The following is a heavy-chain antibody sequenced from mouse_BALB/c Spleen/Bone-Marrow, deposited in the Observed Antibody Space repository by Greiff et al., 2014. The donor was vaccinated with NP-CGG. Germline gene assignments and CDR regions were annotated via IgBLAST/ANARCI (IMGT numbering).Heavy chain of an antibody. D-gene: IGHD3-3*01. CDR3: ARWGWDYAIDY. V-gene: IGHV1-18*01. CDR1: GYTFTENT. CDR2: INPNNGGT. Sequence: EVQLQQSGPELVKPGASVKISCKTSGYTFTENTIHWVKQIHGKSLEWIGDINPNNGGTNYNQKFTGKATLTVDKSSSTAYMELRSLTSEDSAVYYCARWGWDYAIDYWGQGTSVTVSS. J-gene: IGHJ4*01.